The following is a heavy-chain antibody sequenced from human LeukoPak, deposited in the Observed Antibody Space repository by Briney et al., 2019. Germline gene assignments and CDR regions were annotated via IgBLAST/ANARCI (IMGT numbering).Heavy chain of an antibody. CDR1: GYSFTNYW. CDR2: IYPGDSDT. V-gene: IGHV5-51*01. CDR3: ARRSLNYYDSSGYYFDY. J-gene: IGHJ4*02. D-gene: IGHD3-22*01. Sequence: GESLKIPCQGSGYSFTNYWIGWVRQMPGKGLEWMGVIYPGDSDTRYSPSFQGRINISADTSIDTAYLQWSSLKASDTAMYYCARRSLNYYDSSGYYFDYWGRGTLVTVSS.